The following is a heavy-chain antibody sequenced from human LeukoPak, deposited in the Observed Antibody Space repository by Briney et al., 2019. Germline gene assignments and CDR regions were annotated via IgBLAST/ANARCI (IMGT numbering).Heavy chain of an antibody. CDR1: GGSISSGGYY. Sequence: KPSETLSLTCTVSGGSISSGGYYWSWIRQHPGKGLEWIGYIYYSGGTYYNPSLKSRVTISVDTSKNQFSLKLSSVTAADTAVYYCARLRLGTGIDYWGQGTLVTVSS. CDR3: ARLRLGTGIDY. CDR2: IYYSGGT. J-gene: IGHJ4*02. V-gene: IGHV4-31*03. D-gene: IGHD3-10*01.